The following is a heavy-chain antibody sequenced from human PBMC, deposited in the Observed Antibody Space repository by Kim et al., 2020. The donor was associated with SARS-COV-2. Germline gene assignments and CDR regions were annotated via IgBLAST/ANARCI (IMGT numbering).Heavy chain of an antibody. CDR1: GFSFRSYA. CDR2: ISFDGRHK. Sequence: GGSLRLSCAASGFSFRSYAMSWVRQAPGKGLEGVAVISFDGRHKFYADSVKGRFTISRDNSEDTLFLRMNSLKTEDTALYYCVRGLTTVDGWVEDWGQGTQVTVSS. CDR3: VRGLTTVDGWVED. D-gene: IGHD1-1*01. V-gene: IGHV3-33*07. J-gene: IGHJ4*02.